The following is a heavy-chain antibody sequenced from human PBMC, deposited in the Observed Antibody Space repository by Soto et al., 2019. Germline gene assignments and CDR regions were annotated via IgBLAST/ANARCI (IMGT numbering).Heavy chain of an antibody. V-gene: IGHV5-51*01. Sequence: PGESLKISCKGSGYTFTTYWIAWFRQMPGKGLEWMGIIYPGDSDTRYSPSFQGQVTISADKSISTTYLQWHSLKASDTAMYYCGLTGSYAFDIWGQGTMVTVSS. CDR1: GYTFTTYW. CDR2: IYPGDSDT. CDR3: GLTGSYAFDI. J-gene: IGHJ3*02.